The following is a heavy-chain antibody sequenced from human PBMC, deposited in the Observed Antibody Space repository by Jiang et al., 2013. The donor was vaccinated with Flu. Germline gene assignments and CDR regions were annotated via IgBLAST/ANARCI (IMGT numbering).Heavy chain of an antibody. D-gene: IGHD3-10*01. Sequence: LLKPSETLSLTCAVYGGSFSGYYWSWIRQPPGKGLEWIGEINHSGSTNYNPSLKSRVTISVDTSKNQFSLKLSSVTAADTAVYYCARGGDQRKRITMVRPRYDAFDIWGQGTMVTVSS. V-gene: IGHV4-34*01. J-gene: IGHJ3*02. CDR2: INHSGST. CDR1: GGSFSGYY. CDR3: ARGGDQRKRITMVRPRYDAFDI.